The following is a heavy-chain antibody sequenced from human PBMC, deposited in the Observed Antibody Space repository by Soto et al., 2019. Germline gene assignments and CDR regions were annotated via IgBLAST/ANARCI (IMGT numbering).Heavy chain of an antibody. CDR3: ARRIVATETFDY. D-gene: IGHD5-12*01. CDR2: IGIGSSTK. CDR1: GFTFRNYG. Sequence: PGGSLRLSCAASGFTFRNYGMNWVRQAPGKGLEWVSYIGIGSSTKYYADSVKGRFTISRDNAKNSLYLQMNSLRADDTAVYYCARRIVATETFDYWGQGTLVTVSS. J-gene: IGHJ4*02. V-gene: IGHV3-48*01.